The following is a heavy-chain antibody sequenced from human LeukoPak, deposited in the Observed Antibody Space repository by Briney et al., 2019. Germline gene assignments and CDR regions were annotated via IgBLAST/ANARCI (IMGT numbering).Heavy chain of an antibody. CDR1: GGSISSYY. CDR2: IYTSGST. CDR3: ARGLYDFWSGYYQRGTYFDY. D-gene: IGHD3-3*01. J-gene: IGHJ4*02. V-gene: IGHV4-4*07. Sequence: PSETLSLTCTVSGGSISSYYWSWIRQPAGKGLEWIGRIYTSGSTNYNSSLKSRVTMSVDTSKNQFSLKLSSVTAADTAVYYCARGLYDFWSGYYQRGTYFDYWGQGTLVTVSS.